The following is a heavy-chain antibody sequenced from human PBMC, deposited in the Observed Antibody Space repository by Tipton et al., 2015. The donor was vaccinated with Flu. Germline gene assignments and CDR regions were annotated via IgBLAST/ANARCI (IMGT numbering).Heavy chain of an antibody. CDR1: GDSISSDFY. Sequence: LRLSCAVSGDSISSDFYWAWIRQFPGKGLEWIGTVSRTGSTIYNPSLKSRVTISAETSKNHFSLKLTPVTASDTAVYFCASYYYDSSGPIIDYWGQGTLVTVSS. CDR3: ASYYYDSSGPIIDY. V-gene: IGHV4-38-2*01. CDR2: VSRTGST. J-gene: IGHJ4*02. D-gene: IGHD3-22*01.